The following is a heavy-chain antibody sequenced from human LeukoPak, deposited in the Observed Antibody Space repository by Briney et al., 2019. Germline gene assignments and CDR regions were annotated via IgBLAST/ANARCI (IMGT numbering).Heavy chain of an antibody. CDR3: ARDRCSSTSCYPNDP. V-gene: IGHV1-18*01. J-gene: IGHJ5*02. CDR2: ISAYNGNT. D-gene: IGHD2-2*01. Sequence: GASVKVSCKASGYTFTSYGISWVRQAPGQGLEWMGWISAYNGNTNYAQKLQGRVTMTTDTSTSTAYMELRSLRSEDTAVYYCARDRCSSTSCYPNDPWGQGTLVTVSS. CDR1: GYTFTSYG.